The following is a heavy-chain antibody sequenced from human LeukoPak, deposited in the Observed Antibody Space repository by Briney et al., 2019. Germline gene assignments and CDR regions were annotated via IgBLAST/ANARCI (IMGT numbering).Heavy chain of an antibody. J-gene: IGHJ3*01. V-gene: IGHV3-15*01. CDR3: TTDEYNRSFSSGSDL. CDR2: IKNKIDGGTA. Sequence: GGSLRLSCVTSGFTFTYAWMSWVRQAPGKGLEWVGRIKNKIDGGTADYAAPVKGRFTISRDDSKNTLYLQMNSLKIEDTAVYYCTTDEYNRSFSSGSDLWRQGTMVTVSS. D-gene: IGHD3-3*01. CDR1: GFTFTYAW.